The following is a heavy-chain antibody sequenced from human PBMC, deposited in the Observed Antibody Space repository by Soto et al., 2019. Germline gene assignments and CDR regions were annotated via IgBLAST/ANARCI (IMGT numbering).Heavy chain of an antibody. CDR3: ARRGYSYWFDP. D-gene: IGHD5-18*01. CDR2: IYYSGST. J-gene: IGHJ5*02. V-gene: IGHV4-39*01. Sequence: SETLSLTCTVSGGSLSSSSYYWGWIRQPPGKGLEWIGSIYYSGSTYYNPSLKSRVTISVDTSKNQFSLKLSSVTAADTAVYYCARRGYSYWFDPWRQGTLVTVSS. CDR1: GGSLSSSSYY.